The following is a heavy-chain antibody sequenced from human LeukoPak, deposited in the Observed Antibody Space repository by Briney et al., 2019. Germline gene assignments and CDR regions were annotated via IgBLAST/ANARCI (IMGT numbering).Heavy chain of an antibody. Sequence: SETLSLTCAVYGGSFSGYYWSWIRQPPGKGLEWIGEINHSGSTNYNPSLKSRVTISVDTSKNQFSLKLSSVTAADTAVCYCASGSYYSDYWGQGTLVTVSS. D-gene: IGHD1-26*01. J-gene: IGHJ4*02. V-gene: IGHV4-34*01. CDR1: GGSFSGYY. CDR2: INHSGST. CDR3: ASGSYYSDY.